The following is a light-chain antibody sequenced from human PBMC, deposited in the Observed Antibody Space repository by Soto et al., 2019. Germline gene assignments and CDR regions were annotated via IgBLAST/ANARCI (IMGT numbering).Light chain of an antibody. CDR2: DNN. V-gene: IGLV1-51*01. J-gene: IGLJ2*01. CDR3: GTWDYSLSAGPVV. Sequence: QSVLTQPPSVSAAPGQKVTISCSGSSSNIGNNYVSWYQQLPGTAPKLLIYDNNKRPSGIPDRFSGSKSVTSATLGITGLQTGDEADYYCGTWDYSLSAGPVVFGGGTKLTVL. CDR1: SSNIGNNY.